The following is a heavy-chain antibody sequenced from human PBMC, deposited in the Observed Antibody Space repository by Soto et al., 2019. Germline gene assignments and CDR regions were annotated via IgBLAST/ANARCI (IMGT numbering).Heavy chain of an antibody. J-gene: IGHJ4*02. Sequence: GGSLRLSCAASGFTCSRYAMSWLRQAPGRGLEWVSSISSPSTNIYYADSVKGRFTISRDNAKNSLYLEMNSLRAEDTAVYYCARESEDLTSNFDYWGQGTLVTVSS. CDR2: ISSPSTNI. CDR1: GFTCSRYA. V-gene: IGHV3-21*06. CDR3: ARESEDLTSNFDY.